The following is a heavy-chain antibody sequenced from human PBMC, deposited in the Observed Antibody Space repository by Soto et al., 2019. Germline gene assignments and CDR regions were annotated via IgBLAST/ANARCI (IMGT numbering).Heavy chain of an antibody. CDR3: ARVVRGVIGGVYSFDS. CDR2: IYSGGST. J-gene: IGHJ4*02. CDR1: GFRVRSKY. V-gene: IGHV3-66*01. D-gene: IGHD3-10*01. Sequence: HWCSLGLCCASCGFRVRSKYMSWVLQTPGKGLEWVSVIYSGGSTYYADSVKGRFTISRDNSKNTLYLQMNSLRAEDTAVYYCARVVRGVIGGVYSFDSWGQGTLVTASP.